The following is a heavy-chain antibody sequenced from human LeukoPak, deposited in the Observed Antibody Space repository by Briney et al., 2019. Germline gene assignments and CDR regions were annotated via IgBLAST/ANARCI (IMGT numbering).Heavy chain of an antibody. D-gene: IGHD3-16*01. V-gene: IGHV4-39*07. CDR1: GGSISSSSYY. J-gene: IGHJ4*02. CDR2: IYYSGST. Sequence: PSETLSLTCTVSGGSISSSSYYWGWIRQPPGKGLEWIGSIYYSGSTYYNPSPKSRVTISVDTSKNQFSLKLSSVTAADTAVYYCARLQFVGEFHFDYWGQGTLVTVSS. CDR3: ARLQFVGEFHFDY.